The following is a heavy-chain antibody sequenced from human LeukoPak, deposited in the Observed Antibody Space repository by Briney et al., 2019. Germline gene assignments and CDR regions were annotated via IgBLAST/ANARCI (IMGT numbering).Heavy chain of an antibody. D-gene: IGHD4-17*01. J-gene: IGHJ5*02. CDR3: AKAPTTVTTPNWIDP. CDR2: IRYDGNNK. Sequence: PGGSLRLSCAVSGFTFSTYGIHWVRQAPGKGLEWVAFIRYDGNNKYYADSVKGRFTISRDNSKNTLYLQMNSLRAEDTAVYYCAKAPTTVTTPNWIDPWGQGTLVTVSS. V-gene: IGHV3-30*02. CDR1: GFTFSTYG.